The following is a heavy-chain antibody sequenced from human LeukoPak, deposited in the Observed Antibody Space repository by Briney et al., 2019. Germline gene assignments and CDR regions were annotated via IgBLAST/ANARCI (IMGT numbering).Heavy chain of an antibody. Sequence: SQTLSLTCTVSGGSISSGGYYWSWIRQHPGKGLEWIGYIYYSGSTYYNPSLKSRVTISVDTSKNQFSLKLSSVTAADTAVYYCARENNKYYYYYGMDVWGQGTTVTVSS. CDR2: IYYSGST. J-gene: IGHJ6*02. CDR3: ARENNKYYYYYGMDV. V-gene: IGHV4-31*03. CDR1: GGSISSGGYY. D-gene: IGHD1/OR15-1a*01.